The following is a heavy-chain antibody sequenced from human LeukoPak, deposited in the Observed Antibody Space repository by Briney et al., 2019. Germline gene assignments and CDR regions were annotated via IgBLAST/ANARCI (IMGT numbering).Heavy chain of an antibody. Sequence: SETLSLTCTVSGYSISSGHHWGWIRQPPGKGLEWIGSIYHSGSTYYNPSLKSRVTISVDTSKNQISLKLSSVTAADTAVYYCARGHTAMVFDYWGQGTLVTVSS. D-gene: IGHD5-18*01. J-gene: IGHJ4*02. CDR1: GYSISSGHH. CDR2: IYHSGST. CDR3: ARGHTAMVFDY. V-gene: IGHV4-38-2*02.